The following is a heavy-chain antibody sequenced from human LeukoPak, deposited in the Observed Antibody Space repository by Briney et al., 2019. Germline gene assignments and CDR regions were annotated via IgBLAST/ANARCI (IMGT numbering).Heavy chain of an antibody. Sequence: SETLSLTCTVSGGSISSSSYYWGWIRQPPGKGLEWIGSIYYSGSTYYNPSLKSRVTISVDTSKNQFSLKLSSVTAADTAVYYCAREDEYYYYMDVWGKGTTVTVSS. CDR3: AREDEYYYYMDV. CDR2: IYYSGST. CDR1: GGSISSSSYY. V-gene: IGHV4-39*07. J-gene: IGHJ6*03.